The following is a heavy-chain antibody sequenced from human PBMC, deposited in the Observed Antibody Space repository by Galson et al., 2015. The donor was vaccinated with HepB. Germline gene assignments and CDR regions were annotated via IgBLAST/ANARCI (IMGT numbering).Heavy chain of an antibody. CDR2: ISNDGRVT. Sequence: SLRLSCAGSGFTFRSDWMHWVRQAPGKGLVWLSRISNDGRVTNYADSVKGRFTIPRDNAQTTVFLQVNNLSVEDTANYYCTRGPYGTYGLFENWGQGALVTVSS. D-gene: IGHD3-10*01. V-gene: IGHV3-74*01. CDR3: TRGPYGTYGLFEN. CDR1: GFTFRSDW. J-gene: IGHJ1*01.